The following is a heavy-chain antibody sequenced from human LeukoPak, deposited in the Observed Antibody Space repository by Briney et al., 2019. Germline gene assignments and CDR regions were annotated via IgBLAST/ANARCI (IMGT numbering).Heavy chain of an antibody. CDR1: GFTFDDCA. J-gene: IGHJ4*02. D-gene: IGHD3-10*01. V-gene: IGHV3-9*01. Sequence: GGSLRLSCAASGFTFDDCAMHWVRQGPGKGLEWVSGISWNSGSIDYADSVKGRFTISRDNAKNSLYLQMNSLRAEDTALYYCAKEDNYGSGSYDYWGQGTLVTVSS. CDR2: ISWNSGSI. CDR3: AKEDNYGSGSYDY.